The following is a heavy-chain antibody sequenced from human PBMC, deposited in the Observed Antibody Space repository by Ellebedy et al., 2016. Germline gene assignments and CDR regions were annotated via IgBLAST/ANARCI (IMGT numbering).Heavy chain of an antibody. CDR1: GFTFRNFS. CDR2: ISGGGDIT. J-gene: IGHJ4*02. V-gene: IGHV3-23*01. Sequence: GGSLRLXCVASGFTFRNFSMSWVRQAPGGGLEWVSTISGGGDITVSADSVKGRFTISRDSSKNSVYLRMNNLRVEDTAVYYCRQGHYADLWGQGTLVTVSS. CDR3: RQGHYADL. D-gene: IGHD4-17*01.